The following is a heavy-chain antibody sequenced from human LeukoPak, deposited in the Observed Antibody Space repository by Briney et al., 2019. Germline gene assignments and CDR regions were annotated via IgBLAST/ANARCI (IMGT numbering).Heavy chain of an antibody. CDR1: GFTFSSYS. J-gene: IGHJ3*02. CDR2: ISSSSSTI. V-gene: IGHV3-48*04. CDR3: AREDSSSQPYAFDI. Sequence: GGSLRLSCAASGFTFSSYSMNWVRQAPGKGLEWVSYISSSSSTIYYADSVKGRFTISRDNAKNSLYLQMNSLRAEDTAVYYCAREDSSSQPYAFDIWGQGTMVTVSS. D-gene: IGHD6-13*01.